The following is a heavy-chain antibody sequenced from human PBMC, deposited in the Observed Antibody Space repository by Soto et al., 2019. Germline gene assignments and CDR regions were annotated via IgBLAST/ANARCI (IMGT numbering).Heavy chain of an antibody. V-gene: IGHV1-18*01. CDR2: ISAYNGNT. D-gene: IGHD2-2*01. CDR1: GYTFTSYG. CDR3: ARHCISTSCYDYYYGMDV. J-gene: IGHJ6*02. Sequence: GASVKVSCKASGYTFTSYGISWVRQAPGQGLEWMGWISAYNGNTNYAQKLQGRVTMTTDTSTSTAYMELRSLRSDDTAVYYCARHCISTSCYDYYYGMDVWGQGTTVTVSS.